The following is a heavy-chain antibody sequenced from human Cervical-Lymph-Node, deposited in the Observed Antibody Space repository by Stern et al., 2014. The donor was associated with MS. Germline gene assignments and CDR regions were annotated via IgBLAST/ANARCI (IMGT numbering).Heavy chain of an antibody. Sequence: QLQLQESGPGLVKPSGTLSLTCAVSGGSVSSTNWWSWVRQSPGKGLEWIGNIYHSGASNYRPSLRSRVSISLDTSKNHLPLHRTSVTAADTAVYYCARERQQYCNSEGCSYWYFDLWGRGTLVTVSS. CDR1: GGSVSSTNW. D-gene: IGHD2/OR15-2a*01. J-gene: IGHJ2*01. CDR2: IYHSGAS. V-gene: IGHV4-4*02. CDR3: ARERQQYCNSEGCSYWYFDL.